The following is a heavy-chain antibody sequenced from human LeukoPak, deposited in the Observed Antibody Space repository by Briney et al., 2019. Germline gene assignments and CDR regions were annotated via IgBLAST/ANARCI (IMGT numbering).Heavy chain of an antibody. D-gene: IGHD2-2*01. CDR1: GYGFTSYR. Sequence: PGESLKISCKGSGYGFTSYRIGWVRQMPGKGLEWIGIIYPGDSDTRYSPSFQGQVTISADKSISTAYLQWSSLKASDTAMYYCARQFFCSSTSCLLGFDYWGQGTLVTVSS. V-gene: IGHV5-51*01. CDR2: IYPGDSDT. J-gene: IGHJ4*02. CDR3: ARQFFCSSTSCLLGFDY.